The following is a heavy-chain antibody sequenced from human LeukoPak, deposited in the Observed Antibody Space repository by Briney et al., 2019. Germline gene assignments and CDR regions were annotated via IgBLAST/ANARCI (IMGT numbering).Heavy chain of an antibody. J-gene: IGHJ4*02. CDR2: INHSGST. CDR3: AGVVPAAPWYFDY. Sequence: SETLSHTCAVYGGSFSGYYWSWIRQPPGKGLEWIGEINHSGSTNYNPSLKSRVTISVDTSKNQFSLKLNSVTAADTAVYYCAGVVPAAPWYFDYWGQGTLVTVSS. CDR1: GGSFSGYY. D-gene: IGHD2-2*01. V-gene: IGHV4-34*01.